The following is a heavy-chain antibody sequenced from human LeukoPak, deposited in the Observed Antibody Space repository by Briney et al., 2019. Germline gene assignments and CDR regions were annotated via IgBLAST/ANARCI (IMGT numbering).Heavy chain of an antibody. CDR2: IYTSGST. V-gene: IGHV4-4*08. Sequence: SETLSLTCTVSGGSIYSYYWSWIRQFPGKGLEWIGRIYTSGSTNYNPSLKSRVTISVDTSKNQFSLKLSSVTAADTAVYYCARGDGSGWYYYYYMDVWGKGTTVTISS. D-gene: IGHD6-19*01. CDR1: GGSIYSYY. J-gene: IGHJ6*03. CDR3: ARGDGSGWYYYYYMDV.